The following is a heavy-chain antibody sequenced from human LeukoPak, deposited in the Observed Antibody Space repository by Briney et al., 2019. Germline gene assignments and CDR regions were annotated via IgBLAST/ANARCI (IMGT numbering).Heavy chain of an antibody. V-gene: IGHV4-39*01. CDR1: GASISSSNYY. CDR2: IFYSGNT. Sequence: SETLSLTCTVSGASISSSNYYWGWIRQPPGKGLEWIGSIFYSGNTYYTPSLKSRVAISVDTSKNQFSLMLHSVTAADTAVYYCARNLASDDDYYYYYMDVWGKGTTVTVSS. D-gene: IGHD1-14*01. J-gene: IGHJ6*03. CDR3: ARNLASDDDYYYYYMDV.